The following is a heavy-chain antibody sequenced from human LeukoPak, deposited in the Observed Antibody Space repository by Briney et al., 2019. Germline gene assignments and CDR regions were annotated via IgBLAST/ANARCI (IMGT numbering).Heavy chain of an antibody. J-gene: IGHJ3*02. CDR2: ISGSGGST. D-gene: IGHD2-21*02. CDR3: ARRNPMTQDAFDI. Sequence: GGSLRLSCAASGFTFSSYGMSRVRQAPGKGLEWVSAISGSGGSTYYADSVKGRFTISRDNSKNTLYLQMNSLRSDDTAVYYCARRNPMTQDAFDIWGQGTMVTVSS. CDR1: GFTFSSYG. V-gene: IGHV3-23*01.